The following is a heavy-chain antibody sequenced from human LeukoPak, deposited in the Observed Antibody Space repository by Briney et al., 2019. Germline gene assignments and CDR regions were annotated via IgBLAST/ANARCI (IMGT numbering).Heavy chain of an antibody. V-gene: IGHV3-11*01. CDR2: ISSSGSTI. Sequence: GGSLRLSCAASEFTFSDHYMSWIRQAPGKGLEWVSYISSSGSTINYADSVKGRFTISRDNAKNSLYLQMNSPRAEDTAVYYCASRRHSGGSSYGYRYWGQGTLVTVSS. J-gene: IGHJ4*02. CDR3: ASRRHSGGSSYGYRY. CDR1: EFTFSDHY. D-gene: IGHD5-18*01.